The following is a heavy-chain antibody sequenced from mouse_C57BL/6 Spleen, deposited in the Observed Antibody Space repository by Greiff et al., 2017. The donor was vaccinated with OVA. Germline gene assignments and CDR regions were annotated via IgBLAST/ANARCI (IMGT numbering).Heavy chain of an antibody. V-gene: IGHV1-22*01. D-gene: IGHD1-1*01. J-gene: IGHJ1*03. Sequence: EVQLQQSGPELVKPGASVKMSCKASGYTFTDYNMHWVKQSHGKSLEWIGYINPNNGGTSYNQKFKGKATLTVNTSSSTAYMELRSLTSEDSAVYYCALVVAKGYFDVWGTGTTVTVSS. CDR2: INPNNGGT. CDR3: ALVVAKGYFDV. CDR1: GYTFTDYN.